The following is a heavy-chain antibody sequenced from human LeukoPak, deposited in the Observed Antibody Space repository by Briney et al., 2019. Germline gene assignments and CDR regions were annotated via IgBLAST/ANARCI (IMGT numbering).Heavy chain of an antibody. CDR1: GFTFSSYS. D-gene: IGHD4-17*01. J-gene: IGHJ4*02. V-gene: IGHV3-21*01. CDR2: ISSRSSYI. Sequence: GGSLRLSCAASGFTFSSYSMNWVRQAPGKGLEWVSSISSRSSYIYYADSVKGRFTISRDNAKNSLYLQMNSLRAEDTAVYYWARDGYGDYAVDYWGQGTLVTVSS. CDR3: ARDGYGDYAVDY.